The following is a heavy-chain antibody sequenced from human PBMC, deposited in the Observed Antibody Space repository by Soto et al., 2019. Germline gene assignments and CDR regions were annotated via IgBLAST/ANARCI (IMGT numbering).Heavy chain of an antibody. CDR2: ITDSGSGT. CDR1: GFTFSSCV. D-gene: IGHD6-13*01. Sequence: EVHLLESGGGLVQPGESPRLSCGASGFTFSSCVMSWVRQAPGKGLEWVSCITDSGSGTYYADSVKGRFTISRDNSKNTMYLQMNNLRAEDTGVYYCAKGLLNGRWYAADWGQGTLVTVSS. J-gene: IGHJ4*02. CDR3: AKGLLNGRWYAAD. V-gene: IGHV3-23*01.